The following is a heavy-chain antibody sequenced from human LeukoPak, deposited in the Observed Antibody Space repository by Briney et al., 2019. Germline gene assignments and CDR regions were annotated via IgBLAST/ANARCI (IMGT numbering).Heavy chain of an antibody. CDR1: GFTFSSYA. D-gene: IGHD6-6*01. CDR2: ISGSGGST. Sequence: GGSLRLSCAASGFTFSSYAMSWVRQAPGKGLEWVSAISGSGGSTYYADSVKGRFTISRDNSKNTLYLQMNSLRAEDTAVYYCAKDKGKYSSSSGLDYWGQGTLVTVSS. J-gene: IGHJ4*02. V-gene: IGHV3-23*01. CDR3: AKDKGKYSSSSGLDY.